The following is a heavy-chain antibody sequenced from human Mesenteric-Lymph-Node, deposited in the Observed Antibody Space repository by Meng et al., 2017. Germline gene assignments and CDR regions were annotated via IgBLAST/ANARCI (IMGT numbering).Heavy chain of an antibody. V-gene: IGHV4-38-2*02. J-gene: IGHJ4*02. CDR1: GYSISSGYY. CDR3: ARGGYYYDSSGYYQLDY. D-gene: IGHD3-22*01. CDR2: IYHSGST. Sequence: SETLSLTCTVSGYSISSGYYWGWIRQPPGKGLEWIGSIYHSGSTYYNPSLKSRVTISVDTSKNQFSLKLSSVTAADTAVYYCARGGYYYDSSGYYQLDYWGQGTLVTVSS.